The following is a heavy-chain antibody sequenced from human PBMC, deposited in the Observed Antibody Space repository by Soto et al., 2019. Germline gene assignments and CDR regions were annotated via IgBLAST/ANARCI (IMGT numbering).Heavy chain of an antibody. D-gene: IGHD6-13*01. CDR3: ARLMRQQLLTWYFDL. J-gene: IGHJ2*01. V-gene: IGHV1-69*01. CDR1: GGTFSSYA. Sequence: QVQLVQSGAEVKKPGSSVKVSCKASGGTFSSYAISWVRQAPGQGLEWMGGIIPIFGTANYAQKFQGRVTITADEFTRTGYLGPNSLSSEDTAVYYCARLMRQQLLTWYFDLWGRGTLVTVSS. CDR2: IIPIFGTA.